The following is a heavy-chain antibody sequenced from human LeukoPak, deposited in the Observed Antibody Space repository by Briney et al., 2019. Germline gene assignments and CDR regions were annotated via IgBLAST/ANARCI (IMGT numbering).Heavy chain of an antibody. J-gene: IGHJ4*02. Sequence: QPGRSLRLSCAASGFTFDDYAMHWVRQAPGKGLEWVSGISWNSGSIGYADSVKGRFTISRDNSKNTLYLQMNSLRAEDTAVYYCARGRWELLTKGGDGYYFDYWGQGTLVTVSS. D-gene: IGHD1-26*01. CDR2: ISWNSGSI. CDR1: GFTFDDYA. V-gene: IGHV3-9*01. CDR3: ARGRWELLTKGGDGYYFDY.